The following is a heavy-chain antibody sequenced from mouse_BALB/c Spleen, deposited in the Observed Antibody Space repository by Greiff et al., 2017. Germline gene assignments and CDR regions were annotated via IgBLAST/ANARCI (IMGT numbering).Heavy chain of an antibody. CDR3: ARKLITEVVDYAMDY. CDR1: GYTFTSYT. J-gene: IGHJ4*01. V-gene: IGHV1-4*01. Sequence: QVQLKESGAELARPGASVKMSCKASGYTFTSYTMHWVKQRPGQGLEWIGYINPSSGYTNYNQKFKDKATLTADKSSSTAYMQLSSLTSEDSAVYYCARKLITEVVDYAMDYWGQGTSVTVSS. D-gene: IGHD1-1*01. CDR2: INPSSGYT.